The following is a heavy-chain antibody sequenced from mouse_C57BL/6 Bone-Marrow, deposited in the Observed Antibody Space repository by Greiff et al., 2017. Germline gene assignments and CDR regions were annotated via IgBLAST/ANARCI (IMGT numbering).Heavy chain of an antibody. D-gene: IGHD1-1*01. CDR2: IDPSDSYT. Sequence: QVQLQQPGAELVRPGTSVKLSCKASGYTFTSYWMHWVKQRPGQGLEWIGVIDPSDSYTNYNQKFKGKATLTVDTSSSTAYMQLSSLTSEDSAVYYCARREHPTVVPGFDYWGQGTTLTVSA. CDR3: ARREHPTVVPGFDY. V-gene: IGHV1-59*01. J-gene: IGHJ2*01. CDR1: GYTFTSYW.